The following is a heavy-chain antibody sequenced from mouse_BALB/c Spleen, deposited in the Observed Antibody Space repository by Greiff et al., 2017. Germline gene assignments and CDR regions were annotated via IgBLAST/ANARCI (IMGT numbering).Heavy chain of an antibody. V-gene: IGHV5-6-3*01. CDR1: GFTFSSYG. CDR2: INSNGGST. CDR3: ARGGGRGELSPAWFAY. Sequence: EVMLVESGGGLVQPGGSLKLSCAASGFTFSSYGMSWVRQTPDKRLELVATINSNGGSTYYPDSVKGRFTISRDNAKNTLYLQMSSLKAEDTAMYYCARGGGRGELSPAWFAYWGQGTLVTVSA. J-gene: IGHJ3*01. D-gene: IGHD6-2*01.